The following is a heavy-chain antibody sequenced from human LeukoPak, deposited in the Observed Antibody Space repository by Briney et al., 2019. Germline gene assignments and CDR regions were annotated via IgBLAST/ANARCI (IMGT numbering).Heavy chain of an antibody. CDR1: VDTFSSYA. V-gene: IGHV1-69*05. J-gene: IGHJ4*02. D-gene: IGHD3-10*01. CDR3: ARDYGSGSYPPIWGYFDY. Sequence: SVKVSCKASVDTFSSYAISWVRQAPEQGLEWMGGIIPIFGTANYAQKLQCRVTITTDESTSTAYMELSSLRSEDTAVYYCARDYGSGSYPPIWGYFDYWGQGTLVTVSS. CDR2: IIPIFGTA.